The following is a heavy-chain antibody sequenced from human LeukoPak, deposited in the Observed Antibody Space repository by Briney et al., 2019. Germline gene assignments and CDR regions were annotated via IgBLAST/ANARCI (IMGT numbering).Heavy chain of an antibody. CDR2: ISNDGSNK. V-gene: IGHV3-30-3*01. CDR3: AREGQQLVPDY. D-gene: IGHD6-13*01. Sequence: GGSLRLSCAASGFTFSSYVMYWVRQAPGKGLEWVAAISNDGSNKYYADSVKGRFTISRDNSKNRLYLRMNSLRTEDTAVYYCAREGQQLVPDYWGQGTLVTVSS. J-gene: IGHJ4*02. CDR1: GFTFSSYV.